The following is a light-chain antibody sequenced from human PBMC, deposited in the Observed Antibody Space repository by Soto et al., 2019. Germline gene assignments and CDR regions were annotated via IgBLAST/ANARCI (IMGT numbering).Light chain of an antibody. CDR3: QQYNNWTPWT. J-gene: IGKJ1*01. V-gene: IGKV3-15*01. CDR2: HAS. Sequence: VFTQSPATLSVSPGERATLSCSSIQSVSYKLSRYHQKPGQAPRLLIYHASPRATGIPARFSGSGSGTEFTLTISSLQSEDFAVYYCQQYNNWTPWTFGQGTKVDIK. CDR1: QSVSYK.